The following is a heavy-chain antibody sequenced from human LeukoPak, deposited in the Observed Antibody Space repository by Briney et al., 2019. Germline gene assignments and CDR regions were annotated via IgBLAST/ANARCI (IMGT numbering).Heavy chain of an antibody. CDR3: ARAPEFSSGWLLDC. D-gene: IGHD6-19*01. J-gene: IGHJ4*02. CDR1: GGSISTYY. CDR2: IHTSGST. V-gene: IGHV4-4*07. Sequence: SETLSLTCSVSGGSISTYYGSWIRQSAGKGLEWIGRIHTSGSTNYNPSLKSRVTMSVDTSKNQFSLKVSSVSAADTGVYYCARAPEFSSGWLLDCWGQGSLVTVSS.